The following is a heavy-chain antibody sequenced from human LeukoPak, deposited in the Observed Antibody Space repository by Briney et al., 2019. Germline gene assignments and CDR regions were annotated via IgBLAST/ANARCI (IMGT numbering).Heavy chain of an antibody. V-gene: IGHV1-2*02. CDR1: GYTFTGYY. CDR3: ARVDSYGDYVGY. Sequence: GASVKVSCKASGYTFTGYYMHWVRPAPGQGLEWMGWINPNSGGTNYAQKFQGRVTMTRDTSISTAYMELSRLRSDDTAVYYCARVDSYGDYVGYWGQGTLVTVSS. CDR2: INPNSGGT. J-gene: IGHJ4*02. D-gene: IGHD4-17*01.